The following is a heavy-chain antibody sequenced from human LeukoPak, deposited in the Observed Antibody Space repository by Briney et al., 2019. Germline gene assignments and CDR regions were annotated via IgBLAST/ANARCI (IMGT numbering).Heavy chain of an antibody. CDR2: ISAYNGNT. Sequence: GASVKVSCKASGYTFTSYGISWVRQAPGQGLEWMGWISAYNGNTNYAQKLQGRVTMTTDTSTSTAYMELGSLRSDDTAVYYCARDLYYYDSSGSNQGYWGQGTLVTVSS. V-gene: IGHV1-18*01. J-gene: IGHJ4*02. D-gene: IGHD3-22*01. CDR3: ARDLYYYDSSGSNQGY. CDR1: GYTFTSYG.